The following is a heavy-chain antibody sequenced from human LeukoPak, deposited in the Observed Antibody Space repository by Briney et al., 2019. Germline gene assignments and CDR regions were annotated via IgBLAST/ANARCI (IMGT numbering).Heavy chain of an antibody. J-gene: IGHJ4*02. Sequence: PERSLRLSCAASGFTFSSYAMHWVRQAPGKGLEWVAVISYDGSNKYYADSVKGRFTISRDNSKNTLYLQMNSLRAEDTAVYYCARGGPTWIPTDEPHFDYWGQGTLVTVSS. CDR1: GFTFSSYA. V-gene: IGHV3-30-3*01. CDR2: ISYDGSNK. CDR3: ARGGPTWIPTDEPHFDY. D-gene: IGHD5-18*01.